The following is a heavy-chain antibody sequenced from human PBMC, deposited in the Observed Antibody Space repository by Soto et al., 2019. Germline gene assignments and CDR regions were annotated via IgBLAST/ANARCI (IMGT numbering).Heavy chain of an antibody. Sequence: GGSLRLSCAASGLTFNRYWMHWVRHAPGKGLVWVSHINTDGSNTNYADSVKGRFTISRDNAKSTLFLQMNSLRDEDTAVYYCAREFCSGGNCYTYYFDPWGQGIPVTVTS. J-gene: IGHJ5*02. CDR2: INTDGSNT. D-gene: IGHD2-15*01. CDR1: GLTFNRYW. V-gene: IGHV3-74*01. CDR3: AREFCSGGNCYTYYFDP.